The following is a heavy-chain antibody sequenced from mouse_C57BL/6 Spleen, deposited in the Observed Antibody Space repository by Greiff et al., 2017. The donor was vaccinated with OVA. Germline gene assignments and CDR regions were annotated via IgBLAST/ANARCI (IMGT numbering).Heavy chain of an antibody. CDR1: GYTFTSYG. J-gene: IGHJ3*01. D-gene: IGHD2-4*01. CDR3: ARGGAYDYDGAY. Sequence: QVQLKESGAELARPGASVKLSCKASGYTFTSYGISWVKQRTGQGLEWIGEIYPRRGNTYYNEKFKGKATLTADKTSSTAYMELRSLTSADSAVYFCARGGAYDYDGAYWGQGTLVTVSA. CDR2: IYPRRGNT. V-gene: IGHV1-81*01.